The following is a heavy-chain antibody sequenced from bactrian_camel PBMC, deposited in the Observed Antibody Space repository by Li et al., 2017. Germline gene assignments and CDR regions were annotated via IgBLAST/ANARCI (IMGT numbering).Heavy chain of an antibody. Sequence: HVQLVESGGGSVQAGGSLRLSCKASGYYIYSNRCMGWFRQAPGKGLEWVSSINGHGIGKSYADSVNGRFSISRDNTQNTLYLQLHNLKIDDTAMYYCAKEGSFWHKKSVIQYDRRGRGPRSPSP. CDR1: GYYIYSNRC. CDR2: INGHGIGK. J-gene: IGHJ4*01. D-gene: IGHD2*01. V-gene: IGHV3S1*01.